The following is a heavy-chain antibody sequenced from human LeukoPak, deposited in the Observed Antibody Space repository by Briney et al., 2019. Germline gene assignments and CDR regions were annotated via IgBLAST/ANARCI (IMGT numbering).Heavy chain of an antibody. Sequence: SETLSLTCTVSGGSISSYYWSWIRQPPGKGLEWIGYIYYSGSNNYNPSLKSRVTISVDTSNNQFSLKLSSVPAADTAVYYCARGGGYSYGSNWFDPWGQGTLVTVSS. J-gene: IGHJ5*02. CDR1: GGSISSYY. D-gene: IGHD5-18*01. V-gene: IGHV4-59*01. CDR2: IYYSGSN. CDR3: ARGGGYSYGSNWFDP.